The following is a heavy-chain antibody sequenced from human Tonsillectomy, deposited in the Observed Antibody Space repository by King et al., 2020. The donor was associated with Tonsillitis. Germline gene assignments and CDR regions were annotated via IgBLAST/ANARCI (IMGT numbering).Heavy chain of an antibody. Sequence: VQLQESGPGLVKPSETLSLTCTVSGYSISSGYYWGWIRQPPGKGLEWIGSIYHSGSTYYNPSLKSRVTISVDTSKNQFSLKLSSVTAADTAVYYCAGDGSYYFDYWGQGTLVTVSS. CDR2: IYHSGST. D-gene: IGHD6-25*01. CDR3: AGDGSYYFDY. CDR1: GYSISSGYY. J-gene: IGHJ4*02. V-gene: IGHV4-38-2*02.